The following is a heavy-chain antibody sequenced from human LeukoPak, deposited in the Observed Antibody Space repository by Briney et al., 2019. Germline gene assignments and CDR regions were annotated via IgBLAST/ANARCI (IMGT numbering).Heavy chain of an antibody. V-gene: IGHV4-61*08. CDR3: ARGSYDFWSGPYYFDY. D-gene: IGHD3-3*01. J-gene: IGHJ4*02. CDR2: IYYSGST. CDR1: GGSISSGDYY. Sequence: PSQTLSLTCTVSGGSISSGDYYWSWIRQPPGKGLEWIGYIYYSGSTNYNPSLKSRVTISVDTSKNQFSLKLSSVTAADTAVYYCARGSYDFWSGPYYFDYWGQGTLVTVSS.